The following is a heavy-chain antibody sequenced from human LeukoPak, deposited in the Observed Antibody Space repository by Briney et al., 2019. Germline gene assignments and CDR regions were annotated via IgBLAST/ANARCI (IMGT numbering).Heavy chain of an antibody. CDR1: GGSISSGGYS. V-gene: IGHV4-30-2*05. Sequence: PSETLSLTCAVSGGSISSGGYSWSWIRQPPGKGLEWIGYIYHSGSTYYNPSLKSRVTISVDTSKNQFSLKLSSVTAADTAVYYCARAPYYDILTGEAPFDPWGQGTLVTVSS. J-gene: IGHJ5*02. D-gene: IGHD3-9*01. CDR2: IYHSGST. CDR3: ARAPYYDILTGEAPFDP.